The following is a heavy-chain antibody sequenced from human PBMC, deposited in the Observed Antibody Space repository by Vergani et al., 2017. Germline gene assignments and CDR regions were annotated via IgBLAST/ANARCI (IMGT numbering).Heavy chain of an antibody. V-gene: IGHV4-59*01. J-gene: IGHJ5*02. CDR1: GGSISSYY. CDR2: IYYSGST. D-gene: IGHD1/OR15-1a*01. CDR3: ASDTHSEQRADR. Sequence: QVQLQESGPGLVKPSETLSLTCTVSGGSISSYYWSWIRQPPGKGLEWIGYIYYSGSTNYNPSLKSRVTISVDTSKNQFSLTLTSVTAADTAVYYCASDTHSEQRADRWGQGILVTVTS.